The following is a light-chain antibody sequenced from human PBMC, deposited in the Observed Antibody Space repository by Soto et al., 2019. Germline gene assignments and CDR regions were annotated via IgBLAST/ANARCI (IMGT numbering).Light chain of an antibody. J-gene: IGKJ5*01. CDR1: QSVTSNY. CDR3: QQYGSSPPYP. CDR2: RAS. Sequence: EIVLTQSPGTLSLSPGERATLSCRASQSVTSNYLAWYQQKPGQAPRLLIFRASNRATGIPDRFSGSGSGTDFTLTITRLEPEDFAVYYCQQYGSSPPYPFGRGTRLEIK. V-gene: IGKV3-20*01.